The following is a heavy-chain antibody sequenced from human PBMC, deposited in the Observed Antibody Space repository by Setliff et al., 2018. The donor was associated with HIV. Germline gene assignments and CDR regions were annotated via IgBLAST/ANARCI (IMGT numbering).Heavy chain of an antibody. CDR3: AGGRYFRDIRDSRFDF. J-gene: IGHJ4*02. CDR1: GGSISNYY. V-gene: IGHV4-4*07. Sequence: SETLSLTCTVSGGSISNYYWSWIRQPAGKGLEWIGRIYTSGSTNYNPSLKSRLIMSLDPSKNQFSLKLNSMTAADTAMYYCAGGRYFRDIRDSRFDFWGQGMLVTVSS. D-gene: IGHD3-9*01. CDR2: IYTSGST.